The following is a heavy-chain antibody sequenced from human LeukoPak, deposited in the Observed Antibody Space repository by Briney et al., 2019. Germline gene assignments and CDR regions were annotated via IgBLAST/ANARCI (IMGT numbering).Heavy chain of an antibody. Sequence: SETLSLTCTVSGGSISSGDYYWSWIRQPPGKGLEWIGSMHYSGSTYYNPSLKSRVTISVDTSKNQFSLKVSSVTAADTAVYYCARRGTIDSGRPWNWGQGTLVTVSS. J-gene: IGHJ4*02. CDR1: GGSISSGDYY. CDR2: MHYSGST. CDR3: ARRGTIDSGRPWN. D-gene: IGHD1-26*01. V-gene: IGHV4-39*01.